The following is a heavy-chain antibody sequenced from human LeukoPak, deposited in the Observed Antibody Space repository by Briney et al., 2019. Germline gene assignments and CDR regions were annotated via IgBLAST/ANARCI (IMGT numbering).Heavy chain of an antibody. J-gene: IGHJ6*03. CDR3: ARDSDEDYYYYYMDV. V-gene: IGHV4-4*07. CDR2: IYTSGST. CDR1: GGSISSYY. Sequence: SQTLSLTCTVSGGSISSYYWSWIRQPAGKGLEWIGRIYTSGSTNYNPSLKSRVTMSVDTSKNQFSLKLSSVTAADTAVYYCARDSDEDYYYYYMDVWGKGTTVTVSS.